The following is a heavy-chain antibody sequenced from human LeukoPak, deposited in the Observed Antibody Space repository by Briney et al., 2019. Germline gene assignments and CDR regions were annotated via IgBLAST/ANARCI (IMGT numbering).Heavy chain of an antibody. J-gene: IGHJ4*02. CDR3: ARVDLGVFDY. CDR2: IYTSGST. V-gene: IGHV4-61*02. CDR1: GGSISSGSYY. Sequence: SETLSLTCTVSGGSISSGSYYWRWIRQPAGKGLEWIGRIYTSGSTNYNPSLKSRVTISVDTSKNQFSLKLSSVTAADTAVYYCARVDLGVFDYWGQGTLVTVSS. D-gene: IGHD3/OR15-3a*01.